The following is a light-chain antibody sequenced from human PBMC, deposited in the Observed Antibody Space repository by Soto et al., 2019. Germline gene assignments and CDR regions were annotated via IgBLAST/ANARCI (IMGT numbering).Light chain of an antibody. Sequence: DIVLTQSPATLSLSPGQTATLSCRASQSVSSYLAWYQQKPGQAPRLLIYGASSRATGIPARFSGSGSGTDFSLTISSLEPEDFAVYYCQQRSNWPLTFGGGTKVDIK. V-gene: IGKV3-11*01. CDR1: QSVSSY. J-gene: IGKJ4*01. CDR2: GAS. CDR3: QQRSNWPLT.